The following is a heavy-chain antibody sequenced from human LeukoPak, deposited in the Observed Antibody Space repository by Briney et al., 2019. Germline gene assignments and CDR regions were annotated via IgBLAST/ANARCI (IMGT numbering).Heavy chain of an antibody. D-gene: IGHD3-22*01. V-gene: IGHV3-30-3*01. CDR1: GFTFSSYA. Sequence: PGGSLRLSCAASGFTFSSYAMHWVRQAPGKGLDWVAVISYDGSNKYYADSVKGRFTISRDNSKNTLYLQMNSLRAEDTAVYYCARALRAMIVVVIPRGYYGMAVWGPGTTVTVPS. CDR3: ARALRAMIVVVIPRGYYGMAV. CDR2: ISYDGSNK. J-gene: IGHJ6*02.